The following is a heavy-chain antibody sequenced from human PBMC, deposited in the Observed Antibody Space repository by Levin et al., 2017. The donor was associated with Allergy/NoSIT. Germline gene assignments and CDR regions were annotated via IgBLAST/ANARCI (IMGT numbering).Heavy chain of an antibody. CDR2: ISSDGSDI. CDR3: ARDEWGSFDY. D-gene: IGHD2-8*01. Sequence: HTGGSLRLSCATGGFTFSRYWMHWVRQAPGKGLVWLARISSDGSDIRYADFVKGRFTVSRDNAKNTLYLQMNDLRAEDTAVYYCARDEWGSFDYWGQGTLVTVSS. V-gene: IGHV3-74*01. CDR1: GFTFSRYW. J-gene: IGHJ4*02.